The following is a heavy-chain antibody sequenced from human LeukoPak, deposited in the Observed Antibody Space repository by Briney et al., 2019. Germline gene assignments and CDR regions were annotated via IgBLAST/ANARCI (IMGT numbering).Heavy chain of an antibody. V-gene: IGHV4-38-2*02. CDR2: MYHSGST. CDR3: AALPAATSPFDY. Sequence: PSETLSLTCTVSGYSIRSGYYWGWIRQPPGKGLEWIGSMYHSGSTYYNPSLRSRVTISVDTSKNQFSLKLSSVTAADTAVYYCAALPAATSPFDYWGQGTLVTVSS. CDR1: GYSIRSGYY. J-gene: IGHJ4*02. D-gene: IGHD2-2*01.